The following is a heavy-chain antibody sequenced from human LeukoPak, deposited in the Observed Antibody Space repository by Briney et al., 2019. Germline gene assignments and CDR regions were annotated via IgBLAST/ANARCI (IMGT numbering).Heavy chain of an antibody. Sequence: ASVKVSCKASGYTFTGYHIHWVRQAPGQGLEWMAWINPNSGSTNYAQRFQGRVTLTRDTSITTAYMELSRLGSDDTAVYYCARESHDSMDVWGKGTTVTVTS. CDR1: GYTFTGYH. CDR3: ARESHDSMDV. J-gene: IGHJ6*03. CDR2: INPNSGST. V-gene: IGHV1-2*02.